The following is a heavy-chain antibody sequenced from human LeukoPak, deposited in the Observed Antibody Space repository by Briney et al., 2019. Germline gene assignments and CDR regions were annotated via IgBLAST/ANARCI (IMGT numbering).Heavy chain of an antibody. J-gene: IGHJ3*02. CDR2: IKQDGSEK. D-gene: IGHD6-6*01. CDR1: GFTFSTYD. Sequence: GGSPRLSCAASGFTFSTYDMTWVRQAPGKGLEWVANIKQDGSEKYYVDSVKGRFTISRDNAKNSLYLQMNSLRAEDTAVYYCASVARPGAFDIWGQGTMVTVSS. V-gene: IGHV3-7*01. CDR3: ASVARPGAFDI.